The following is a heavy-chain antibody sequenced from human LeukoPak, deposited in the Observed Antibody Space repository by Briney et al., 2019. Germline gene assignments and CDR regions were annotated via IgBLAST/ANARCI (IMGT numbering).Heavy chain of an antibody. CDR1: GYTLTELS. CDR2: FDPEDGET. J-gene: IGHJ4*02. D-gene: IGHD2-15*01. Sequence: ASVKVSCEASGYTLTELSMHWVRQAPGKGLEWMGGFDPEDGETIYAQKFQGRVTMTEDTSTDTAYMELSSLRSEDTAVYYCAAEYCSGGSCYEYYWGQGTLVTVSS. V-gene: IGHV1-24*01. CDR3: AAEYCSGGSCYEYY.